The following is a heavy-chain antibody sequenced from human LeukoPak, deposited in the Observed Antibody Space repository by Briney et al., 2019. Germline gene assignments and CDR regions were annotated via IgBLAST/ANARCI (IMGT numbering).Heavy chain of an antibody. D-gene: IGHD3-3*01. CDR3: AREYDFCSVYLDY. CDR2: IYSGGST. CDR1: GFTVSSNY. V-gene: IGHV3-53*01. Sequence: GGSLRLSCAASGFTVSSNYMSWVRQAPGKGLEWVSVIYSGGSTYYADSVKGRFTISRDNSKNTLYLQMNSLRAEDTAVYYCAREYDFCSVYLDYWGQGTLVTVSS. J-gene: IGHJ4*02.